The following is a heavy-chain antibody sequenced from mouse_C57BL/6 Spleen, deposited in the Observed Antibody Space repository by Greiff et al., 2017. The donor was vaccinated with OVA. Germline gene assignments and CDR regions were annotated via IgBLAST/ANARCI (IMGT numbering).Heavy chain of an antibody. V-gene: IGHV5-17*01. CDR1: GFTFSDYG. D-gene: IGHD2-3*01. Sequence: EVHLVESGGGLVKPGGSLKLSCAASGFTFSDYGMHWVRQAPEKGLEWVAYISSGSSTIYYADTVKGRFTISRDNAKNTLFLQMTSLRSEDTAMYYCARTLDGYYDYWGQGTTLTVSS. CDR3: ARTLDGYYDY. J-gene: IGHJ2*01. CDR2: ISSGSSTI.